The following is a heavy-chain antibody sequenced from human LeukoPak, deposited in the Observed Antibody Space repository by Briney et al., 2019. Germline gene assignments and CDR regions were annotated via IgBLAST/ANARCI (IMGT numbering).Heavy chain of an antibody. D-gene: IGHD4-17*01. CDR3: ARRSGAAYGDYVLLDY. Sequence: GASVKVSCKASGYTFTSYDINWGRQATGQGLEWMGWMNPNSGNTGYAQKFQGRVTMTRNTSISTAYMELGSLRSEDTAVYYCARRSGAAYGDYVLLDYWGQGTLVTVSS. V-gene: IGHV1-8*01. CDR1: GYTFTSYD. J-gene: IGHJ4*02. CDR2: MNPNSGNT.